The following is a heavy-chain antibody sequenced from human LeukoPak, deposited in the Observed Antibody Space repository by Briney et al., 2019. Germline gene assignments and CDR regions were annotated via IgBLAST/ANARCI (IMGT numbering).Heavy chain of an antibody. V-gene: IGHV5-51*01. J-gene: IGHJ4*02. CDR2: IYPGDSNT. CDR1: GYSFTNYW. Sequence: GESLKISCKGSGYSFTNYWIGWVRQMPGKGLEWMGIIYPGDSNTRYSPSFQGQVIISADKSISTACLQWSSLKASDTAVYFCARPPPQGGAYFDYWGQGTLVTVSS. D-gene: IGHD1-26*01. CDR3: ARPPPQGGAYFDY.